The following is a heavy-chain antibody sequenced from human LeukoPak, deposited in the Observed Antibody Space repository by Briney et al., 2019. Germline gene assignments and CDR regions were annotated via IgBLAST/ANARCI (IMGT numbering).Heavy chain of an antibody. Sequence: PGGSLRLSCAASGFTFSSYGMHWVRQAPGKGLEWVAVISYDGSNKYYADSVKGRFTITRDNAKNSLYLQMNSLRAEDTAVYYCARYGYSHGLDCWGQGTLVTVSS. CDR2: ISYDGSNK. D-gene: IGHD5-18*01. V-gene: IGHV3-30*03. J-gene: IGHJ4*02. CDR1: GFTFSSYG. CDR3: ARYGYSHGLDC.